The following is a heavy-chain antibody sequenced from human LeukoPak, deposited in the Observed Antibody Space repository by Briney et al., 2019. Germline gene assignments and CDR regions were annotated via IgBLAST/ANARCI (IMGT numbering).Heavy chain of an antibody. CDR2: IYYSGST. Sequence: SETLSLTCTVSGGSISSGGYYWSWIRQHPGKGLEWIGYIYYSGSTYYNPSLKSRVTISVDTSKNQSSLKLSSVTAADTAVYYCARVGNNQIDYWGQGTLVTVSS. CDR3: ARVGNNQIDY. V-gene: IGHV4-31*03. CDR1: GGSISSGGYY. D-gene: IGHD1/OR15-1a*01. J-gene: IGHJ4*02.